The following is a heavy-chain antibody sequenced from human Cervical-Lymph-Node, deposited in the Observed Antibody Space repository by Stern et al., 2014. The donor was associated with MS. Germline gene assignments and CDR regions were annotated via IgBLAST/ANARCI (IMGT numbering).Heavy chain of an antibody. CDR2: IIPNNGDT. CDR1: GYTFTGYY. D-gene: IGHD5-24*01. Sequence: QLVQSGAEVKKPGASVKVSCKASGYTFTGYYIHWVRQAPGQGLEWMGWIIPNNGDTNYAQIFQGRVTMTRDTSISTAYMELSRLRSDDTAVYYCAKDGYNYWGQGTLVTVSS. CDR3: AKDGYNY. V-gene: IGHV1-2*02. J-gene: IGHJ4*02.